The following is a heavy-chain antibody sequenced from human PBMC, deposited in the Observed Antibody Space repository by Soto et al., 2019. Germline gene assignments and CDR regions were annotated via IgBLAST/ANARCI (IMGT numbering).Heavy chain of an antibody. V-gene: IGHV3-23*01. CDR2: ISGSGGST. Sequence: GGSLRLSCAASGFTFSSYAMSWVRQAPWKGLEWVSAISGSGGSTYYADSVKGRFTISRDNSKNTLYLQMNSLRAEDTAVYYCARDESRKIYSYGTYYYYYYGMDVWGQGTTVTVSS. D-gene: IGHD5-18*01. CDR1: GFTFSSYA. CDR3: ARDESRKIYSYGTYYYYYYGMDV. J-gene: IGHJ6*02.